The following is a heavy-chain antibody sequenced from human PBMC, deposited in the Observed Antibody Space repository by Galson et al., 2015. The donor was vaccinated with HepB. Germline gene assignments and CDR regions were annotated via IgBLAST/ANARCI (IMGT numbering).Heavy chain of an antibody. Sequence: QSGAEVKKPGESLKISCKGSGYSFTSHWIGWVRQMPGKGLECMGIIYPGDSEIRYSPSFQGQVTISADKSISTAYLHWTSLKASDTAMYYCARVTSIYYYNSSYSYYYYGMDVWGQETTVTVSS. J-gene: IGHJ6*02. CDR1: GYSFTSHW. CDR3: ARVTSIYYYNSSYSYYYYGMDV. CDR2: IYPGDSEI. D-gene: IGHD3-22*01. V-gene: IGHV5-51*01.